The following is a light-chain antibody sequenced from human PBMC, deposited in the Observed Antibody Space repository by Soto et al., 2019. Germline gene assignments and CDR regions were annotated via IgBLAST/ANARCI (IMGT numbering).Light chain of an antibody. CDR2: EGS. J-gene: IGLJ2*01. CDR1: SSDVGSYNL. V-gene: IGLV2-23*03. CDR3: CSYAGSSTFDVV. Sequence: QSALTQPASVSGSPGQSITISCTGTSSDVGSYNLVSWYQQHPGKAPKLMIYEGSKRPSGVSTRFSGSKSGNTASLTISGLQAEDEADYYCCSYAGSSTFDVVFGGGTQLTVL.